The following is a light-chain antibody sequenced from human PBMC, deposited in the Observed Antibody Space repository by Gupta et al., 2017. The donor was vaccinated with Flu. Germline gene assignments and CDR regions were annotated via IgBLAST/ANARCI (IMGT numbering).Light chain of an antibody. Sequence: EIVMTQSPATLSVSPGERATLSCRANQSVGSNLAWYQQKPGQAPRLLIYGASTRATGIPARFSGSGSGTEFTLTISSLQSEDFAVYSCQQYNYWSLFPFGPGTKVDIK. CDR1: QSVGSN. V-gene: IGKV3-15*01. J-gene: IGKJ3*01. CDR2: GAS. CDR3: QQYNYWSLFP.